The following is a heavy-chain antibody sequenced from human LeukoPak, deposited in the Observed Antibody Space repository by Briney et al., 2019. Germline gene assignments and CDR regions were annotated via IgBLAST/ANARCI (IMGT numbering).Heavy chain of an antibody. D-gene: IGHD3-22*01. CDR3: ARRSNLYYDSDY. Sequence: GGSLRLSCAASGFTFSSYEMNWVRQAPGKGLELVSYISSSGSTIYYADSVKARFPISRENAKNSLYLQMNSLRAEDTAVYYCARRSNLYYDSDYWGQGTLVTVSS. V-gene: IGHV3-48*03. CDR1: GFTFSSYE. CDR2: ISSSGSTI. J-gene: IGHJ4*02.